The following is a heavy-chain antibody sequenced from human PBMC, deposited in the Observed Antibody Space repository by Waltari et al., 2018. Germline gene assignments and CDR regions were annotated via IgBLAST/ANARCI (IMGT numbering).Heavy chain of an antibody. V-gene: IGHV1-69*08. Sequence: QVQLVQSGAEVKKPGSSVKVSCKASGGTFSSYTIRWVRQAPGQGLEWMGRIIPILGIANYAQKFQGRVTITADKSTSTAYMELSSLRSEDTAVYYCARDRVAARYGRWFDPWGQGTLVTVSS. CDR1: GGTFSSYT. CDR3: ARDRVAARYGRWFDP. D-gene: IGHD6-13*01. J-gene: IGHJ5*02. CDR2: IIPILGIA.